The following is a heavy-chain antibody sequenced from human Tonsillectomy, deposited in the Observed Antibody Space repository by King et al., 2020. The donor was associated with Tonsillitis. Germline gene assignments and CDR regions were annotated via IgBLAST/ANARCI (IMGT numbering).Heavy chain of an antibody. CDR1: GFTFSSYG. J-gene: IGHJ4*02. CDR3: AKDAQDYDFWSGYYSGLDY. D-gene: IGHD3-3*01. Sequence: VQLEESGGGVVQPGRSLRLSCAASGFTFSSYGMHWVRQAPGKGLEWVAVISYDGSNKYYADSVKGRFTISRDNSKNTLYLQMNSLRAEDTAVYYCAKDAQDYDFWSGYYSGLDYWGQGTLVTVSS. V-gene: IGHV3-30*18. CDR2: ISYDGSNK.